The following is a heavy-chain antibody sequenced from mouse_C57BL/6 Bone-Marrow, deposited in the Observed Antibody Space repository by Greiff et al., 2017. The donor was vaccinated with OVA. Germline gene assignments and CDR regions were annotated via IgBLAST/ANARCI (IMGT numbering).Heavy chain of an antibody. Sequence: EVQLVESGGGLVQPGGSLKLSCAASGFTFSDYYMYWVRQTPEKRLEWVAYISNGGGSTYYPDTVKGRFTISRDNAKNTLYLQMSRLKSEDTAMYYCARGFYDYDLDYWGQGTTLTVSS. CDR2: ISNGGGST. CDR1: GFTFSDYY. D-gene: IGHD2-4*01. CDR3: ARGFYDYDLDY. J-gene: IGHJ2*01. V-gene: IGHV5-12*01.